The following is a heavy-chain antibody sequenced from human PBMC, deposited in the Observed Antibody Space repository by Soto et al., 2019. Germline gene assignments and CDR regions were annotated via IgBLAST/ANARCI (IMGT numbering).Heavy chain of an antibody. CDR1: GGSVSSGSYY. CDR2: IYYSGNT. D-gene: IGHD2-15*01. CDR3: ARHVGGYYYYMDV. V-gene: IGHV4-39*01. Sequence: SETLSLTCTVSGGSVSSGSYYWGWIRQPPGKGLEWIGSIYYSGNTYYNPSLKNRVTISVDTSKNQFSLKPSSVTAADTAVYYCARHVGGYYYYMDVWGKGTTVTVSS. J-gene: IGHJ6*03.